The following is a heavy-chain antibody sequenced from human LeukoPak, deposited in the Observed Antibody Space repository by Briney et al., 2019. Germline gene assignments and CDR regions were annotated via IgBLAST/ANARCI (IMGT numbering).Heavy chain of an antibody. V-gene: IGHV3-74*01. CDR2: INTDGRTT. J-gene: IGHJ4*02. CDR3: GRDVNWNQIDY. Sequence: GGSLRLSCAAPGFTFSNHWMHWVRQAPGKGLVWISRINTDGRTTDYADSVKGRFTISRDNAKNTLYLQMNSLRAEDTAVYYCGRDVNWNQIDYWGQGSLVTVSS. D-gene: IGHD1-20*01. CDR1: GFTFSNHW.